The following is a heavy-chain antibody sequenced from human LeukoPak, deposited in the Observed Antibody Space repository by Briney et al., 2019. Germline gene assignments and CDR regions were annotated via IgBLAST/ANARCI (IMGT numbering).Heavy chain of an antibody. CDR3: ARASSSPGYYFDY. V-gene: IGHV3-21*01. J-gene: IGHJ4*02. CDR1: GFTFSSYG. D-gene: IGHD6-6*01. CDR2: ISSGSSYI. Sequence: PGGSLRLSCAASGFTFSSYGMNWVRQAPGKGLEWVSSISSGSSYIYYADSVRGRFTISRDNAKNSLYLQMNSLRAEDTAVYYCARASSSPGYYFDYWGQGTLVTVSS.